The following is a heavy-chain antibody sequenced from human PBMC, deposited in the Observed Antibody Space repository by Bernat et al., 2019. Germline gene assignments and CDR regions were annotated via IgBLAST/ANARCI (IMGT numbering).Heavy chain of an antibody. CDR2: ISYDGSNK. V-gene: IGHV3-30*18. CDR1: GFTFSSYG. Sequence: QVQLVESGGGVVQPGRSLRLSCAASGFTFSSYGMHWVRQAPGKGLEWVAVISYDGSNKYYADSVKGRFTISRDNSKNTLYLQMNSLRAEDTAVYYCAKGGLRYFDWLRADDAFDIWGHGTMVTVSS. J-gene: IGHJ3*02. D-gene: IGHD3-9*01. CDR3: AKGGLRYFDWLRADDAFDI.